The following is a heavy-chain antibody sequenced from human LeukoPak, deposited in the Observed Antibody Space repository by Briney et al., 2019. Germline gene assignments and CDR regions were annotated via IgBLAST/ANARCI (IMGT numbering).Heavy chain of an antibody. CDR1: GGTFSSYA. CDR2: IIPIFGTA. D-gene: IGHD2-2*01. V-gene: IGHV1-69*05. CDR3: ARGYYSSTSCYQENWFDP. Sequence: SVKVSCKASGGTFSSYAISWVRQAPGQGLEWMGGIIPIFGTANYAQKFQGRVTITTDESTSTAYMELSSLRSEDTAVYYRARGYYSSTSCYQENWFDPWGQGTLVTVSS. J-gene: IGHJ5*02.